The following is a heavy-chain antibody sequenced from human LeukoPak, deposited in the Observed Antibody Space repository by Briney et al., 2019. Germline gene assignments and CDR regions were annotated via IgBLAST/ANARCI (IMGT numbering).Heavy chain of an antibody. CDR3: KQKTAYEILTGYYPDY. Sequence: ASVKVSCKAYGDTFPRYYMHWVRQAPRHGLEWIGIINPSGGSTSYAPKFQGRFTMSRDTYTSTVYMELSSLRSEDMFFFFFKQKTAYEILTGYYPDYWGQGTLVTVSS. V-gene: IGHV1-46*01. D-gene: IGHD3-9*01. J-gene: IGHJ4*02. CDR2: INPSGGST. CDR1: GDTFPRYY.